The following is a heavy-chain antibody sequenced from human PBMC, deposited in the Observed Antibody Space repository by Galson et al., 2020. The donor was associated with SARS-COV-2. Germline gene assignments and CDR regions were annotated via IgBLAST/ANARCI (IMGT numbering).Heavy chain of an antibody. CDR2: IYSEGSST. D-gene: IGHD6-19*01. Sequence: ETLSLTCAASVFTFSSYWMHWVRQAPGKGLVWVSRIYSEGSSTSYADSVKGRFTISGDNAKNTLYLQMNSLRAEDTAVYYCAKDIAVGIFYYYYMDVWGKGTTVTVSS. V-gene: IGHV3-74*01. CDR1: VFTFSSYW. J-gene: IGHJ6*03. CDR3: AKDIAVGIFYYYYMDV.